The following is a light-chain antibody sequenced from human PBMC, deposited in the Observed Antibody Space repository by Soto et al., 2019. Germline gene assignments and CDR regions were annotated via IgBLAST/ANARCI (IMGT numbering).Light chain of an antibody. CDR2: DVS. CDR1: SSDVGGYKY. J-gene: IGLJ1*01. CDR3: SSYAGSSTLYV. V-gene: IGLV2-14*01. Sequence: QSVLTQPASVSGSPGQSITISCTGTSSDVGGYKYVSWYQQHPGKAPKLMIYDVSNRPSGVSNRFSGSKSGNTASLTFSGLQAEDEADYYCSSYAGSSTLYVFGAGTKVTVL.